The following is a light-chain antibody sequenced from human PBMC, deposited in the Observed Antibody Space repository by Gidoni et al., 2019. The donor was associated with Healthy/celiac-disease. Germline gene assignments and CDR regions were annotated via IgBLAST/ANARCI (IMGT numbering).Light chain of an antibody. CDR2: TVS. V-gene: IGKV2-40*01. CDR1: QSILESDDGNTY. J-gene: IGKJ2*01. CDR3: MQRIEFPYT. Sequence: DILMTQTPPSLPVTPGETASISCRSSQSILESDDGNTYLDWYLQKPGQSPQLLIYTVSCRATGVPDRFSGSGSGTDFTLKISRVEAEDVGVYYCMQRIEFPYTFGQGTKLEIK.